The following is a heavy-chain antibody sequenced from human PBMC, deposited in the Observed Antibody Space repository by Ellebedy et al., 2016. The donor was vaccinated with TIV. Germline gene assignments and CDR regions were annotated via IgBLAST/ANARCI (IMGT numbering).Heavy chain of an antibody. D-gene: IGHD6-6*01. CDR3: ARVLSSSRGDWFDP. V-gene: IGHV1-69*06. J-gene: IGHJ5*02. Sequence: AASVMVSCKASGGTFGNYAITWVRQAPGQGLEWMGDIFPIFDRPNYAQKSQGRVTFTADTSTNIAYMELSSLRSEDTAVYFCARVLSSSRGDWFDPWGQGTLVTVSS. CDR1: GGTFGNYA. CDR2: IFPIFDRP.